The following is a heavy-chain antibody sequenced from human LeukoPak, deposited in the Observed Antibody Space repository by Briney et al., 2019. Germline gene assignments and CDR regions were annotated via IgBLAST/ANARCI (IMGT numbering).Heavy chain of an antibody. CDR1: GFTFSGSA. Sequence: GGSLRLSCAASGFTFSGSAMHWVRQASGKGLEWVGRIRSKANSYATAYAASVKGRFTIPRDDSKNTAYLQMNSLKTEDTAVYYCTHMTYGDYDHWGQGTMVTVSS. D-gene: IGHD4-17*01. CDR3: THMTYGDYDH. V-gene: IGHV3-73*01. J-gene: IGHJ3*01. CDR2: IRSKANSYAT.